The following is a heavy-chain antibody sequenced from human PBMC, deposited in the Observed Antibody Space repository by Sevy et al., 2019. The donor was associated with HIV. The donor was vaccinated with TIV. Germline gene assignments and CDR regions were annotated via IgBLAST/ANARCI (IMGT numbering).Heavy chain of an antibody. V-gene: IGHV4-30-2*01. J-gene: IGHJ4*02. CDR1: GGSISSGGYS. CDR3: ARVRGDFCSGGSCHGGYFDY. Sequence: SETLSLTCAVSGGSISSGGYSWSWIRQPPGKGLEWIGYIYHRGSTYYNPSLKSRVTISVDRSKNQFSLKLSSVTAADTAVYYCARVRGDFCSGGSCHGGYFDYWGQGTLVTVSS. CDR2: IYHRGST. D-gene: IGHD2-15*01.